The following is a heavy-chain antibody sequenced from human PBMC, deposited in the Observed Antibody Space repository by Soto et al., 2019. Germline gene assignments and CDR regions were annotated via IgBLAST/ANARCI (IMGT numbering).Heavy chain of an antibody. CDR2: ISVSDDYT. Sequence: WVSLRLPCAASPITFSNFAMTCVHQVPGEWLKPVSSISVSDDYTYDAGSVKGRFSISRDNASNTFFLHMNNLRADDTAVYYCAKRSRQYAAAIQAFFDPWGRRTLVTVSS. CDR1: PITFSNFA. V-gene: IGHV3-23*01. CDR3: AKRSRQYAAAIQAFFDP. D-gene: IGHD2-2*01. J-gene: IGHJ5*02.